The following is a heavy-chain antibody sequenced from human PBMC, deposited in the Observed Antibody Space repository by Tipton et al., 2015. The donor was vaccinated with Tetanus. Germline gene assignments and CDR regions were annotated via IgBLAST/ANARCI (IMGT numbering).Heavy chain of an antibody. Sequence: QSGPEVKKPGESLKISCTGSGYNFPSYWIAWVRQMPGKGLELMGIIYPGNSDTKYTPSFQGQVTISADKSTTTAYLQWSSLKASDTAMYYCARSIDTVPERVVPPPYGMDVWGQGTTVTVSS. CDR2: IYPGNSDT. J-gene: IGHJ6*02. CDR3: ARSIDTVPERVVPPPYGMDV. D-gene: IGHD2-8*02. CDR1: GYNFPSYW. V-gene: IGHV5-51*01.